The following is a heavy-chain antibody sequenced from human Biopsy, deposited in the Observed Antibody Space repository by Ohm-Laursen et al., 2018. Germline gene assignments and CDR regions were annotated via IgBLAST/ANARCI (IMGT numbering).Heavy chain of an antibody. Sequence: GTLSLTCTVSGDSLTSGPENWSWIRQSPGQGLEYIGFIYSGGNTNYNPSLKNRVTMSVDTSKNQFYLKLYSVTAADTAFYYCANSGGSGSYSHLWGRGTLVTVSS. J-gene: IGHJ2*01. D-gene: IGHD3-10*01. CDR2: IYSGGNT. CDR3: ANSGGSGSYSHL. CDR1: GDSLTSGPEN. V-gene: IGHV4-61*01.